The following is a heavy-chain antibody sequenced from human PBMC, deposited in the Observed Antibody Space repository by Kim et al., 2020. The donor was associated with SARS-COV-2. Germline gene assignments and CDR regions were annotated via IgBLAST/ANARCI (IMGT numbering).Heavy chain of an antibody. CDR2: ISSSSSTI. D-gene: IGHD3-3*01. J-gene: IGHJ6*02. CDR1: GFTFSSYS. V-gene: IGHV3-48*02. Sequence: GGSLRLSCAASGFTFSSYSMNWVRQAPGKGLEWVSYISSSSSTIYYADSVKGRFTISRDNAKNSLYLQMNSLRDEDTAVYYCARDLLYEGDFWSGYYTLNKGYYYYGMDVWGQGTTVTVSS. CDR3: ARDLLYEGDFWSGYYTLNKGYYYYGMDV.